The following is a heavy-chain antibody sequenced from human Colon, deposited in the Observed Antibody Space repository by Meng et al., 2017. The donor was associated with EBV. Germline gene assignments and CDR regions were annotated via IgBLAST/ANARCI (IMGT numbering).Heavy chain of an antibody. CDR2: IHHSGSA. CDR1: ACSMGSCNYD. J-gene: IGHJ4*02. V-gene: IGHV4-30-4*01. CDR3: ASFDHIPRRNYFDY. Sequence: LQESALWRVEPSQTLALTASVAACSMGSCNYDGSSIRQPPGKGLEWIGYIHHSGSAYYNPSLKSRVSISVDTSKSQFSLNLNSMTAADTAVYYCASFDHIPRRNYFDYWGQGTLVTVSS. D-gene: IGHD2-21*01.